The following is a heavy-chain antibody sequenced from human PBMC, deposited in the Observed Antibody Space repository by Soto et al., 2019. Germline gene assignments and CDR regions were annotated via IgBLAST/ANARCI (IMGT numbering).Heavy chain of an antibody. CDR2: IADDGSNK. D-gene: IGHD2-21*02. CDR3: AKIVRTYCGGDWGAFDI. V-gene: IGHV3-30*18. Sequence: QVQLVESGGGVVQPGRSLRLSCAASGFTFSSYGMHWVRQAPGKGLEWVAVIADDGSNKYYADSVKGRFTISRDNSKNTMYLQMNSLRAEDTAVYYCAKIVRTYCGGDWGAFDIWGQGTMVTVSS. J-gene: IGHJ3*02. CDR1: GFTFSSYG.